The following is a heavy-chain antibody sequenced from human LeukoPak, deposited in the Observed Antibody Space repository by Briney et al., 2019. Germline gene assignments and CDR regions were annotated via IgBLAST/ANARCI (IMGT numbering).Heavy chain of an antibody. D-gene: IGHD3-22*01. V-gene: IGHV4-59*12. CDR3: ARVPSPGSGYYYGLGFQH. CDR1: GGSISSYY. J-gene: IGHJ1*01. Sequence: SETLSLTCTVSGGSISSYYWSWIRQPPGKGLEWIGYIYYSGSTNYNPSLKSRVTISVDTSKNQFSLKLSSVTAADTAVYYCARVPSPGSGYYYGLGFQHWGQGTLVTVSS. CDR2: IYYSGST.